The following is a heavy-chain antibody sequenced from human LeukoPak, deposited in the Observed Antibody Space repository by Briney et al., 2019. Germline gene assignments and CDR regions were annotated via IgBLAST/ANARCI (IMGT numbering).Heavy chain of an antibody. CDR1: GFTFSSYA. D-gene: IGHD1-26*01. J-gene: IGHJ4*02. CDR3: ARVDRWELLRRRAVDRVREFDY. V-gene: IGHV3-21*01. CDR2: ISSSSSYI. Sequence: GGSLRLSCAASGFTFSSYAMSWVRQAPGKGLEWVSSISSSSSYIYYADSVKGRFTISRDNAKNSLYLQVNSLRAEDTAVYYCARVDRWELLRRRAVDRVREFDYWGQGTLVTVSS.